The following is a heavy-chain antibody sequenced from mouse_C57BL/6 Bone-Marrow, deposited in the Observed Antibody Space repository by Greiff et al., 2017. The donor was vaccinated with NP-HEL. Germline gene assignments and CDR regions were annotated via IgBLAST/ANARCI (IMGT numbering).Heavy chain of an antibody. CDR1: GFTFSSYT. Sequence: EVQRVESGGGLVKPGGSLKLSCAASGFTFSSYTMSWVRQTPEKRLEWVATISGGGGNTYYPDSVKGRFTISRANAKNTLYLQMSSLRSEDTALYYCARRRFAYWGQGTLVTVSA. V-gene: IGHV5-9*01. CDR3: ARRRFAY. J-gene: IGHJ3*01. CDR2: ISGGGGNT.